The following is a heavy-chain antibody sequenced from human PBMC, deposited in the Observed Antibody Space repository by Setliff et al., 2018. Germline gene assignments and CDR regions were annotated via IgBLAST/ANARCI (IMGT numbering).Heavy chain of an antibody. Sequence: GGSLRLSCAASGFIFSGYTMNWIRQAPGKGLEWVSSISSSGSTIFYADSVQGRFTISRDNAKNSLYLQMNSLRAEDTAVYYCARAHSSTLSVHDYWGQGTLVTVSS. J-gene: IGHJ4*02. CDR3: ARAHSSTLSVHDY. D-gene: IGHD2-2*01. CDR2: ISSSGSTI. CDR1: GFIFSGYT. V-gene: IGHV3-48*04.